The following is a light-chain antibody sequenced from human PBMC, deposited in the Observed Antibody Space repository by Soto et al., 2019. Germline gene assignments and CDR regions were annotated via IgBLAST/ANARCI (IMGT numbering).Light chain of an antibody. CDR2: AAS. CDR1: QSSSNH. J-gene: IGKJ1*01. CDR3: QQSYSSPPT. Sequence: DIQMTQSPSSLSASVEDRVIITWRASQSSSNHVNWYQQKPGKAPKLLIFAASSLQSGVPPRFSGSRSGPDFTLTIRSLHPEDFATYSCQQSYSSPPTLGKGTTVDIK. V-gene: IGKV1-39*01.